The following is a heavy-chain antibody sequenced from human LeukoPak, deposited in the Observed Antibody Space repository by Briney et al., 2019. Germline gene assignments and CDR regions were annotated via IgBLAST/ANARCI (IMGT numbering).Heavy chain of an antibody. CDR3: ARGLSLRSVVVPAATHFDY. CDR2: IYYSGST. D-gene: IGHD2-2*01. V-gene: IGHV4-30-4*07. Sequence: PSQTLSLTCTVSGNSISSGDNYWSWIRQPAGKGLEWIGYIYYSGSTYYNPSLKSRVTISVDTSKNQFSLKLSSVTAADTAVYYCARGLSLRSVVVPAATHFDYWGQGTLVTVSS. CDR1: GNSISSGDNY. J-gene: IGHJ4*02.